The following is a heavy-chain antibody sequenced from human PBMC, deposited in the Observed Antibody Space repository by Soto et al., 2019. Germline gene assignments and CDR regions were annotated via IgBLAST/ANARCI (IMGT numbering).Heavy chain of an antibody. CDR1: GGSFSGYY. CDR2: INHSGST. V-gene: IGHV4-34*01. Sequence: PSETLSLTCAVYGGSFSGYYWSWIRQPPGKGLEWIGEINHSGSTNYNPSLKSRVTISVDTSKNQFSLKLSSVTAADTAVYYCARLGIRSSSSWYGYWGQGTLVTVSS. J-gene: IGHJ4*02. D-gene: IGHD6-13*01. CDR3: ARLGIRSSSSWYGY.